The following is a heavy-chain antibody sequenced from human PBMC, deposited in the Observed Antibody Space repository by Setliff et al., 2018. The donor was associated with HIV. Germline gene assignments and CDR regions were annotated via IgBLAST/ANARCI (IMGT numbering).Heavy chain of an antibody. CDR3: ARDPSIAVAGAAV. Sequence: SVMVSCKASGGTFSGYAISWVRQAPGQGLEWMGGIIPIFGTTNYAQKFQGRVTITADEWTSTAYMELSSLRSEDTAVYYCARDPSIAVAGAAVWGQGTTVTVSS. D-gene: IGHD6-19*01. CDR1: GGTFSGYA. CDR2: IIPIFGTT. J-gene: IGHJ6*02. V-gene: IGHV1-69*13.